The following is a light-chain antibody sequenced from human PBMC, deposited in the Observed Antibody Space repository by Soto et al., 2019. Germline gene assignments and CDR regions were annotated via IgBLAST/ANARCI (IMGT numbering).Light chain of an antibody. CDR1: SSNIGSNY. CDR3: AAWDDSLSGVL. Sequence: QTVLTQPPSASGAPGQRVTISCSGSSSNIGSNYVYWYQQLPGTAPKLLIYRNNQRRSGVPDRFSGSKSGTSVSLAISGLRFEDEADYYCAAWDDSLSGVLFGGGTQLTVL. CDR2: RNN. J-gene: IGLJ2*01. V-gene: IGLV1-47*01.